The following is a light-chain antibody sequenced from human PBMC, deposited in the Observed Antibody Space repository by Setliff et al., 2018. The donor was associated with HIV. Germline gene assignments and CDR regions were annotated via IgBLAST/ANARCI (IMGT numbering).Light chain of an antibody. J-gene: IGLJ1*01. CDR2: DNN. CDR1: SSNIGTNA. Sequence: QSVLTQPPSASGTPGQRVTISCSGSSSNIGTNAVNWYQQLPGTAPKVLIYDNNQRPSGVPDRVSGSKSGTSASLAISGLQSDDEADYYCAAWDATLNGVVFGTGTK. CDR3: AAWDATLNGVV. V-gene: IGLV1-44*01.